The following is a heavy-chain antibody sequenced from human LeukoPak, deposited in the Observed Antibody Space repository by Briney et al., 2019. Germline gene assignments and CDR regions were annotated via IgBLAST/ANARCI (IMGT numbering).Heavy chain of an antibody. CDR2: IYSGGSI. J-gene: IGHJ3*02. CDR1: GFTVSSNY. Sequence: GGSLRLSCAASGFTVSSNYMSWVRQAPGKGLEWVSVIYSGGSIYYADSVKGRFTISRDNSKNALYLQMNSLRSDDTAVYYCARGEGRARFDIWGQGTMVTVSS. CDR3: ARGEGRARFDI. V-gene: IGHV3-53*05.